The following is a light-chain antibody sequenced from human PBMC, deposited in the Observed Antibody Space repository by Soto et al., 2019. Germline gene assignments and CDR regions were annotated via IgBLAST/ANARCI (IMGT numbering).Light chain of an antibody. J-gene: IGLJ1*01. CDR3: CSYADRTWGYV. CDR1: SSDVGSYNL. Sequence: QSALTQPASVSGSPGQSITISCTGTSSDVGSYNLVSWYQQHPGKAPKLMIYEVSKRPSGVSNRFSGSKSANTASLTISGLQAEDEADYYCCSYADRTWGYVFGTGTKLTVL. CDR2: EVS. V-gene: IGLV2-23*02.